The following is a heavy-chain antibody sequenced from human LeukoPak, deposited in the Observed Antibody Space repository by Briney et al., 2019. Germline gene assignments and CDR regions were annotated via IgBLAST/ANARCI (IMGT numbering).Heavy chain of an antibody. V-gene: IGHV4-59*01. Sequence: SETLSLTCAVYGGSFSGYYWSWIRQPPGKGLEWIGYIYYSGSTNYNPSLKSRVTISVDTSKNQFSLKLSSVTAADTAVYYCAREDGVGFDYWGQGTLVTVSS. D-gene: IGHD2-8*01. CDR1: GGSFSGYY. CDR2: IYYSGST. J-gene: IGHJ4*02. CDR3: AREDGVGFDY.